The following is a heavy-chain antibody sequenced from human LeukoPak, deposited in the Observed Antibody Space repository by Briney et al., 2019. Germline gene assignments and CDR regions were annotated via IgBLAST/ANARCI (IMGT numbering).Heavy chain of an antibody. CDR2: ITGSSSTI. D-gene: IGHD3-22*01. J-gene: IGHJ4*02. CDR1: GFTFSTYS. Sequence: GGSLRLSCAASGFTFSTYSMNWVRQAPGKGLEWISYITGSSSTIYYADSVKGRFTISRDNAKNSLYLQMSSLRAEDTAVYYCARPLRSSGYHCFDYWGQGTLVTVSS. CDR3: ARPLRSSGYHCFDY. V-gene: IGHV3-48*01.